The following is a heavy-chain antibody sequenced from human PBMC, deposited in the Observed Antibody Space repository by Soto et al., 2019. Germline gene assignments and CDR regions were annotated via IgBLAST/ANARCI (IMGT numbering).Heavy chain of an antibody. CDR3: AGGVWTTIRADDY. D-gene: IGHD4-4*01. CDR2: ISSSGSTI. Sequence: QVQLVESGGGLVKPGGSLRLSCAASGFTFSDYYMSWIRQAPGKGLEWVSYISSSGSTIYYADSVKGRFTISRDNAKNSRSLQMNSLRAEDTAVYSGAGGVWTTIRADDYWGQGTLVTVSS. V-gene: IGHV3-11*01. CDR1: GFTFSDYY. J-gene: IGHJ4*02.